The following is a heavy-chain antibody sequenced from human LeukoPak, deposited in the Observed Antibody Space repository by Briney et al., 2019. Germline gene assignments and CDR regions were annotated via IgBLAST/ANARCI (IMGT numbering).Heavy chain of an antibody. CDR3: ARGIAVAGLDYFDY. V-gene: IGHV4-31*03. J-gene: IGHJ4*02. CDR1: GGSISSGGYY. CDR2: IYYSGST. D-gene: IGHD6-19*01. Sequence: SETRSLTCTVSGGSISSGGYYWSWLRQHPGKGLEWIGYIYYSGSTYYNPSLKSRVTISVDTSKNQFSLKLSSVTAADTAVYYCARGIAVAGLDYFDYWGQGTLVTVSS.